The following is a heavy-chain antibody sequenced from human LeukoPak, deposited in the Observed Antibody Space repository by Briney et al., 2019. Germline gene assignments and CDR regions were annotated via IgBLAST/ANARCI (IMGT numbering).Heavy chain of an antibody. CDR3: ARDRGILGATWEGFDY. CDR2: IKEDGSEK. D-gene: IGHD1-26*01. CDR1: GFTFSRYW. J-gene: IGHJ4*02. Sequence: GGSLRLSCAASGFTFSRYWMIWVRQAPGKGLEWVANIKEDGSEKDYVDSVKGRFTISRDNAKNSVHLQMNSLRVEDTAVYYCARDRGILGATWEGFDYWGQGILVTVSS. V-gene: IGHV3-7*01.